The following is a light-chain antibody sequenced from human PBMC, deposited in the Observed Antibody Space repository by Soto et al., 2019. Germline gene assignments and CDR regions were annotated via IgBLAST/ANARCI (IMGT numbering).Light chain of an antibody. CDR3: QQYNNWPPSWT. V-gene: IGKV3-15*01. J-gene: IGKJ1*01. CDR2: GAS. Sequence: ETVITQSPATLSVSPGERATLSCRASQSVSSNLAWYQQKPGQAPRLLIYGASTRATGIPARFSGSGSGTEFTLTISSLQSEDFAVYYCQQYNNWPPSWTFGQGTKVDIK. CDR1: QSVSSN.